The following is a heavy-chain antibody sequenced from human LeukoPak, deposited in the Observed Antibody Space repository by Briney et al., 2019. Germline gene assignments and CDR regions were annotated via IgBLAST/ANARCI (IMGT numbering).Heavy chain of an antibody. J-gene: IGHJ3*02. CDR3: ARDPRGAFDI. CDR2: IYYSGST. Sequence: SETLSLTCTVSGGSISSYYWSWIRQPPGKGLEWIGYIYYSGSTNYNPSLKSRVTISVDTSKNQFSLKLSSVTAADTAVYYCARDPRGAFDIWGQGTMVTVSS. CDR1: GGSISSYY. V-gene: IGHV4-59*01.